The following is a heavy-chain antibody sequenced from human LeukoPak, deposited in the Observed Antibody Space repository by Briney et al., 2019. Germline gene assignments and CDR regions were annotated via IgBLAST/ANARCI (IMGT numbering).Heavy chain of an antibody. CDR2: INLNSGAV. D-gene: IGHD5-18*01. V-gene: IGHV1-2*02. CDR1: GYTFTGYY. J-gene: IGHJ3*01. Sequence: GASVKVSCKASGYTFTGYYMHWVRQAPGQGLEWMGWINLNSGAVNYAQNFQGGITMTRDTSISTAYMEVNRLTYDDTAVYYCARDDAAMSENAFDFWGQGTMVTVSS. CDR3: ARDDAAMSENAFDF.